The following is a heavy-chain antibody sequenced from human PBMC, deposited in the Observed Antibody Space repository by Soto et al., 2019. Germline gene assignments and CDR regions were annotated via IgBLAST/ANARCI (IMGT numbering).Heavy chain of an antibody. CDR2: ISSDDKTV. J-gene: IGHJ4*02. CDR3: VRDPAQAWIRL. D-gene: IGHD5-12*01. Sequence: QVQLVQSGGGLVKPGGSLRLSCTTSGFTFSAFYMSWVRQTPGKGLEWVSYISSDDKTVYYADFVKGRFTISRDNAPISLYLQMNNPSADDTAVYYCVRDPAQAWIRLWGQGTLVTVSS. CDR1: GFTFSAFY. V-gene: IGHV3-11*01.